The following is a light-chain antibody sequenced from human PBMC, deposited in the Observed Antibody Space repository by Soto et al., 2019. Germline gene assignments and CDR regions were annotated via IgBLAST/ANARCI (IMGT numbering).Light chain of an antibody. V-gene: IGLV2-23*01. CDR2: EGS. J-gene: IGLJ1*01. CDR1: SSDVGGFNL. Sequence: QSALTQPVSVFGSPGQSITISCTGTSSDVGGFNLVSWYQQHPGKAPKLMIYEGSERPSGVSDRFSGSKSGNTASLTISGLQAADEADYYCCSYAGSSTYVFGTGTKVTVL. CDR3: CSYAGSSTYV.